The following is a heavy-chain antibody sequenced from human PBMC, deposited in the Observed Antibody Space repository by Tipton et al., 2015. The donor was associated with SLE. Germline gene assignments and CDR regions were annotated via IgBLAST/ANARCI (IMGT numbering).Heavy chain of an antibody. CDR2: INHSGST. CDR1: GGSFSGYY. V-gene: IGHV4-34*01. J-gene: IGHJ4*02. Sequence: TLSLTCAVYGGSFSGYYWSWIRQPPGKGLEWIGEINHSGSTNYNPSLKSRVTISVDTSKNQFSLKLSSVTAADTAVYYCARGIIAAAFPYYFDYWGQGTLVTVSS. CDR3: ARGIIAAAFPYYFDY. D-gene: IGHD6-13*01.